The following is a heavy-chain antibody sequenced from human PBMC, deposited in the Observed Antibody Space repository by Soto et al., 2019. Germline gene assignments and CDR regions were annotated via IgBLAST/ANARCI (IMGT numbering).Heavy chain of an antibody. CDR2: ISGSGGST. CDR3: AKDTYNYGDYDYFDY. V-gene: IGHV3-23*01. Sequence: PGGSLRLSCAASGFTFSSYAMSWVRQAPGKGLEWVSAISGSGGSTYYADSVKGRFTISRDNSKNTLYLQMNSLRAEDTAVYYCAKDTYNYGDYDYFDYWGQGTLVTVSS. CDR1: GFTFSSYA. J-gene: IGHJ4*02. D-gene: IGHD4-17*01.